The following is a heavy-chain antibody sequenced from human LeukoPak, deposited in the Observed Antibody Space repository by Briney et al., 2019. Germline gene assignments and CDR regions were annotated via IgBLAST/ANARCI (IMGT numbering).Heavy chain of an antibody. D-gene: IGHD3-22*01. V-gene: IGHV3-23*01. CDR1: GFTFSSYA. Sequence: GGSLRLSCAASGFTFSSYAMSWVRQAPGKGLEWVSAISGSGGSTYYADSVKGRFTISRDNSKNTLYLQMNSLRAEDTAVYYCAKVGDSSGYIYYFDYWGQGTLVTVSS. CDR2: ISGSGGST. J-gene: IGHJ4*02. CDR3: AKVGDSSGYIYYFDY.